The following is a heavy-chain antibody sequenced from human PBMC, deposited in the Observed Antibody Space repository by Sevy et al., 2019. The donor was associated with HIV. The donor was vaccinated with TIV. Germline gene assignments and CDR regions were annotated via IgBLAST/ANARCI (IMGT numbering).Heavy chain of an antibody. CDR1: GGSISSGNYY. D-gene: IGHD2-2*01. V-gene: IGHV4-61*02. CDR2: IYTSGST. Sequence: SETLSLTCTVSGGSISSGNYYWSWIRQPAGKGLEWIGRIYTSGSTNYNPSLKSRVTISVDTSKNQFSLKLSSVTAAETAVHYCARESGDCSSTSCYEGVFDYWGQGTLVTVSS. CDR3: ARESGDCSSTSCYEGVFDY. J-gene: IGHJ4*02.